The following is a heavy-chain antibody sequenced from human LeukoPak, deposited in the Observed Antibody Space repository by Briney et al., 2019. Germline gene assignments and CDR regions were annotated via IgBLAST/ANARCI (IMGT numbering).Heavy chain of an antibody. J-gene: IGHJ3*01. CDR3: V. Sequence: GGSLRLSFAASGFTFSRYWMTWVRQAPGKGLEWVASIKQDGSKTYYLESVKGRFSISRDNAKNSLFLEVNSLRAEDTALYFDVWGQGTMIIVSA. CDR1: GFTFSRYW. CDR2: IKQDGSKT. V-gene: IGHV3-7*01.